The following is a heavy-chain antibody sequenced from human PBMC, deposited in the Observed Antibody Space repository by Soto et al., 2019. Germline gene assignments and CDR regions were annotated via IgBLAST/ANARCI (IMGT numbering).Heavy chain of an antibody. Sequence: GASVKVSCKASGYTFTSYYMHWVRQAPGQGIEWMGKINPSGCSTSYAQKFQGRVTMTRDTSTSTVYMELSSLRSEDTAVYYCSRRHHCSGGSCPSDYYFDYWGQGTLVTVSS. D-gene: IGHD2-15*01. CDR1: GYTFTSYY. J-gene: IGHJ4*02. CDR3: SRRHHCSGGSCPSDYYFDY. CDR2: INPSGCST. V-gene: IGHV1-46*03.